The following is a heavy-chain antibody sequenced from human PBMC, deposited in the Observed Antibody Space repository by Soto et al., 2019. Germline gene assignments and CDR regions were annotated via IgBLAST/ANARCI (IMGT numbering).Heavy chain of an antibody. J-gene: IGHJ4*02. D-gene: IGHD3-22*01. CDR1: GDSISTDYY. CDR2: IYYSGSP. CDR3: ARGARSYYYDSRGYFWAN. V-gene: IGHV4-30-4*01. Sequence: PSETLSLTCAVSGDSISTDYYWSWIRQPPGKGLEYIGYIYYSGSPYYSPSLKSRLTISADTSKNQFSLELNSVTAADTAVYYCARGARSYYYDSRGYFWANWGQGILVT.